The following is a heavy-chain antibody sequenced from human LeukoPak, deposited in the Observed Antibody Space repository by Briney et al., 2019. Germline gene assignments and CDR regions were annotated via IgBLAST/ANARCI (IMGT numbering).Heavy chain of an antibody. CDR2: IYYSGST. D-gene: IGHD2-2*01. CDR1: GGSISSYY. J-gene: IGHJ3*02. V-gene: IGHV4-59*12. CDR3: AKEGGYCSSTSCYHFAFDI. Sequence: SETLSLTCTVSGGSISSYYWSWIRQPPGKGLEWIGYIYYSGSTNYNPSLRSQVTISVDTSKNQFSLKLSSVTAADTAVYYCAKEGGYCSSTSCYHFAFDIWGQGTMVTVSS.